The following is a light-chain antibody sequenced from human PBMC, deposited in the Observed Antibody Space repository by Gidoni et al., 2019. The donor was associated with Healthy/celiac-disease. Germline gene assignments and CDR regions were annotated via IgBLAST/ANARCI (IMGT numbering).Light chain of an antibody. Sequence: DIVMTQSPATLSVSPGERATLSCRASQSVSRNLAWYQQKPGQAPRLLIYGASTRATGIPARFSGSGSGTEFTLTISSLQSEDFAVYYCQQYNNWPALTFGGGTKVEIK. CDR3: QQYNNWPALT. CDR2: GAS. J-gene: IGKJ4*01. CDR1: QSVSRN. V-gene: IGKV3-15*01.